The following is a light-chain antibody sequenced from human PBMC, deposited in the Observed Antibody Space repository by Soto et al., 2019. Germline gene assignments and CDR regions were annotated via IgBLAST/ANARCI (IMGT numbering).Light chain of an antibody. CDR2: ANS. J-gene: IGLJ3*02. Sequence: QSVLTQPPSVSGAPGQRVTISCTVSSNIGAGYDVHWYQQLPGTAPKLLIYANSNRPSGVPDRFSGSKSATSASLAITGLQAEDEADYYCQSFDSSLSAWVFGGGTQLTVL. CDR1: SNIGAGYD. V-gene: IGLV1-40*01. CDR3: QSFDSSLSAWV.